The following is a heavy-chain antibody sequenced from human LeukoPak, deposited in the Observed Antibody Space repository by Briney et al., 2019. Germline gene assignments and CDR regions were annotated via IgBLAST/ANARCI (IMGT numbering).Heavy chain of an antibody. J-gene: IGHJ4*02. CDR1: GFTFSDFW. V-gene: IGHV3-7*03. D-gene: IGHD6-13*01. CDR2: IKEDGTEK. CDR3: ARESAAAGGLDY. Sequence: PGGSLRLSCAGSGFTFSDFWMTWVRQTPGKGLEWVANIKEDGTEKNLVDSVKGRFTISRDNAKNSLYLQMNSLRAEDTAVYYCARESAAAGGLDYWGQGTLVTVSS.